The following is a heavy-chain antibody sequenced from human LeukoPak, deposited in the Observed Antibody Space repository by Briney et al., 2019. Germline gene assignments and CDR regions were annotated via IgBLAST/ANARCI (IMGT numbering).Heavy chain of an antibody. V-gene: IGHV3-21*01. D-gene: IGHD3-22*01. CDR2: ISSSSSYI. J-gene: IGHJ4*02. Sequence: GGSLRLSFAASGFTFSSYSMNWVRQAPGKGLEWVSSISSSSSYIYYADSVKGRFTISRDNAKNSLYLQMNSLRAEDTAVYYCAIDSSGYYRNWGQGTLVTVSS. CDR1: GFTFSSYS. CDR3: AIDSSGYYRN.